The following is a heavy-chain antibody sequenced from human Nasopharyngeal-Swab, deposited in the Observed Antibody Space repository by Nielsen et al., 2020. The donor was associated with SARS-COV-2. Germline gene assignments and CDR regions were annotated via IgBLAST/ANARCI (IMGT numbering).Heavy chain of an antibody. CDR1: GGSISSGGYY. D-gene: IGHD3-22*01. V-gene: IGHV4-31*03. J-gene: IGHJ3*02. CDR2: IYYSGST. Sequence: SETLSLTCTVFGGSISSGGYYWSWIRQHPGKGLEWIGYIYYSGSTYYNPSLKSRVTISVDTSKNQFSLKLSSVTAADTAVYYCARARITMIVVVNAFDIWGQGTMVTVSS. CDR3: ARARITMIVVVNAFDI.